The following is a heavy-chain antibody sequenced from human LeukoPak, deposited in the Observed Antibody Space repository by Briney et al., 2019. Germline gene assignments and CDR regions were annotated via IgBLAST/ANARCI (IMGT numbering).Heavy chain of an antibody. V-gene: IGHV3-21*01. Sequence: GGSLRLSCAASGFTLSSYSMDWVRQALGKGLEWVSSISSSSSYIYYADSVKGRFTISRDNAKNSLYLQMNSLRAEDTAVYYCARKGFEYSSSSLWFDPWGQGTLVTVSS. CDR3: ARKGFEYSSSSLWFDP. CDR1: GFTLSSYS. D-gene: IGHD6-6*01. CDR2: ISSSSSYI. J-gene: IGHJ5*02.